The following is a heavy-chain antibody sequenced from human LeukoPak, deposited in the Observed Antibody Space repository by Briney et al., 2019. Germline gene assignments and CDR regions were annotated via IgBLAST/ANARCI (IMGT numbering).Heavy chain of an antibody. CDR1: GFTFSNAW. V-gene: IGHV3-15*01. CDR2: IKSKTDGGTT. Sequence: GGSLRLSCAASGFTFSNAWMSWVRQAPGKGLEWVGRIKSKTDGGTTDYAAPVKGRFTMSRDDSKNTLYLQMNSLKTEDTAVYYCTRAARGSWSEEFDYWGQGTLVTVSS. CDR3: TRAARGSWSEEFDY. J-gene: IGHJ4*02. D-gene: IGHD6-13*01.